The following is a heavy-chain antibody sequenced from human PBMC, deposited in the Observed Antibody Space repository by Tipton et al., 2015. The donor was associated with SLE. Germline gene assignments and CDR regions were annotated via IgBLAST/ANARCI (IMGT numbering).Heavy chain of an antibody. CDR2: IYTSGST. D-gene: IGHD6-13*01. CDR3: ARHQKYSSSWLGAFDI. V-gene: IGHV4-4*09. Sequence: GLVKPSETLSLTCTVSGGSISNHYWSWIRQPPGKGLEWIGYIYTSGSTNYNPSLKSRVTISVDTSKNQFSLKLSSVTAADTAVYYCARHQKYSSSWLGAFDIWGQGTMVTVSS. J-gene: IGHJ3*02. CDR1: GGSISNHY.